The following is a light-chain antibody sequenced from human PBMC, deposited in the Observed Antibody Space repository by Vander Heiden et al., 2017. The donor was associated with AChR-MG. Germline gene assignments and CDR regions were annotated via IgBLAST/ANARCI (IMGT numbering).Light chain of an antibody. Sequence: SSELTQDPTLSVALGQTVRITCQGDSLRNYYASWYQKKPGQAPVLVMYGKNNRPSGIPDRFSGSSSGNTASLTVTGAQAEDEADYYCNSRDTSGNHLELFGGGTKLTVL. CDR3: NSRDTSGNHLEL. J-gene: IGLJ2*01. CDR1: SLRNYY. CDR2: GKN. V-gene: IGLV3-19*01.